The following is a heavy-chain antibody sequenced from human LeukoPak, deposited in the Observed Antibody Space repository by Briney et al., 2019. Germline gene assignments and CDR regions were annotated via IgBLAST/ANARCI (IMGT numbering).Heavy chain of an antibody. V-gene: IGHV3-72*01. CDR1: GFNFRNHW. CDR2: TRNKANSYTT. Sequence: GGSLRLSCAASGFNFRNHWMHWVRQAPGKGLEWVGRTRNKANSYTTEYAASVKGRFTISRDDSKNSLYLQMNSLKTEDTAVYYCARVLDWFDPWGQGTLVTVSS. J-gene: IGHJ5*02. CDR3: ARVLDWFDP.